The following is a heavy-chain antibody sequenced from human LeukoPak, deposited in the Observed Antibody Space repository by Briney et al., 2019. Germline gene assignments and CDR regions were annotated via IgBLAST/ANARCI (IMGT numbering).Heavy chain of an antibody. V-gene: IGHV3-21*01. Sequence: FTFXRYSXXXVRQAPGKGVXXXLSFSSSSSYIYYADSVKGPFTISRDNAKNSLYLQMNSLTAEDTAVYYCARRGYDSSGYSYWGQGTLVTVSS. CDR2: FSSSSSYI. J-gene: IGHJ4*02. D-gene: IGHD3-22*01. CDR3: ARRGYDSSGYSY. CDR1: FTFXRYS.